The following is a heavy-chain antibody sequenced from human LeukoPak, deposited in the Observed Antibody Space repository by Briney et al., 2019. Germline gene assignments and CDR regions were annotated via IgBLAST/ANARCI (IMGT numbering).Heavy chain of an antibody. Sequence: KPSETLSLTCAVYGGSFSDFFWSWIRQPPGKGLEWIGEINHSGGTNYNPSLMSRVTISVDTSKSQISLKMSSVTAADTAAYYCASRYCSSTSCLLDAFDIWGQGTMVSVSS. J-gene: IGHJ3*02. CDR3: ASRYCSSTSCLLDAFDI. CDR1: GGSFSDFF. CDR2: INHSGGT. D-gene: IGHD2-2*01. V-gene: IGHV4-34*01.